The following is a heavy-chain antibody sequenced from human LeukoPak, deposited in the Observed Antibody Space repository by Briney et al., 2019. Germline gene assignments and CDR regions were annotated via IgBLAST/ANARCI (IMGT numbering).Heavy chain of an antibody. CDR2: ISSSSYI. D-gene: IGHD4-17*01. Sequence: GGSLRLSCAASGFTFSSYSMNWVRQAPGKGLEWVSSISSSSYIYYADSVKGRFTISRDNAKNSLYLQMNSLRAEDTAVYYCARDPDYGDPVDYWGQGTLVTVSS. CDR3: ARDPDYGDPVDY. V-gene: IGHV3-21*01. CDR1: GFTFSSYS. J-gene: IGHJ4*02.